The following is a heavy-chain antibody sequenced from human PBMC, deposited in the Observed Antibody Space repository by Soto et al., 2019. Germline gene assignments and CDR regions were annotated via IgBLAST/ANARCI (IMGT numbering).Heavy chain of an antibody. V-gene: IGHV3-11*06. CDR1: GFIFSDYY. CDR2: ISTRSTYT. CDR3: ARDLAWKRGKVGRYYYGMDV. Sequence: GGSLRLSCAASGFIFSDYYMSWVRQTPGKGLEWVSYISTRSTYTNYADSVKGRFTISRDNTKNSLYLQMDSLRVEDTAVYYCARDLAWKRGKVGRYYYGMDVWGQGTTVTVSS. J-gene: IGHJ6*02. D-gene: IGHD1-1*01.